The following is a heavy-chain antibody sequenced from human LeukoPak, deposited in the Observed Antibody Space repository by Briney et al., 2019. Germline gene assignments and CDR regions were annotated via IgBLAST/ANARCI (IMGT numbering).Heavy chain of an antibody. D-gene: IGHD5-24*01. CDR2: INHSGST. Sequence: KPSETLSLTCAVYGGSFSGYYWSWIRQPPGKGLEWIGEINHSGSTNYNPSLKSRVTISVDTSKNQFSLKLSSVTAADTAVYYCARGPAGIHGLHRGWFDPWGQGTLVTVSS. V-gene: IGHV4-34*01. J-gene: IGHJ5*02. CDR3: ARGPAGIHGLHRGWFDP. CDR1: GGSFSGYY.